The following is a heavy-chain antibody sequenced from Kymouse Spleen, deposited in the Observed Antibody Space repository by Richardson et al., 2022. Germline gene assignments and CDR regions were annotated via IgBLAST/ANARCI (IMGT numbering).Heavy chain of an antibody. CDR3: AKARITMVRGVIGYYYGMDV. J-gene: IGHJ6*02. CDR2: ISYDGSNK. CDR1: GFTFSSYG. D-gene: IGHD3-10*01. Sequence: QVQLVESGGGVVQPGRSLRLSCAASGFTFSSYGMHWVRQAPGKGLEWVAVISYDGSNKYYADSVKGRFTISRDNSKNTLYLQMNSLRAEDTAVYYCAKARITMVRGVIGYYYGMDVWGQGTTVTVSS. V-gene: IGHV3-30*18.